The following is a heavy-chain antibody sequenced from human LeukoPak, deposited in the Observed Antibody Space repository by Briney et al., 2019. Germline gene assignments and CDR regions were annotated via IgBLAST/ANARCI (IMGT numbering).Heavy chain of an antibody. CDR1: GFSFSTYW. D-gene: IGHD2-15*01. V-gene: IGHV3-74*01. CDR3: TRGVDATRWYDP. CDR2: IIGDGSTT. J-gene: IGHJ5*02. Sequence: AGSLRLSCAASGFSFSTYWMHWVRQAQGEGLLWVSRIIGDGSTTNYADSVKGRFTISRDNAKNTLYLQMNSLRAEDTVVYYCTRGVDATRWYDPWGQGTLVTVSS.